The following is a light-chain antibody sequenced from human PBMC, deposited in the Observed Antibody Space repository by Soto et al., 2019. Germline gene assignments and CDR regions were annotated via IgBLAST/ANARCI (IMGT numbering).Light chain of an antibody. CDR3: QERAAT. CDR2: GAS. CDR1: PGIGNY. V-gene: IGKV1-39*01. J-gene: IGKJ4*02. Sequence: DGQMTKSPSSLSASVGDRVTITCRASPGIGNYLNWYQHKSGKAPKLLIYGASSLQSGVPSRFSGSGSWTVFTLTISRLQPDDVATYDGQERAATFGGGTKVEIK.